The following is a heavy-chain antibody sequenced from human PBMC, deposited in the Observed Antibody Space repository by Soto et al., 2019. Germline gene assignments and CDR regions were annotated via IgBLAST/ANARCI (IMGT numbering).Heavy chain of an antibody. J-gene: IGHJ4*02. CDR3: ARRRDFLDS. Sequence: GGSLRLSCAASGFTFSDYYMTWIRQAPGKGLEWVSYIGSGGGTIYYADSVKGRFTIYSDNAKNSLYLQMNSLRAEDTAVYYCARRRDFLDSWGQGTLVTVSS. CDR2: IGSGGGTI. D-gene: IGHD3-3*01. V-gene: IGHV3-11*01. CDR1: GFTFSDYY.